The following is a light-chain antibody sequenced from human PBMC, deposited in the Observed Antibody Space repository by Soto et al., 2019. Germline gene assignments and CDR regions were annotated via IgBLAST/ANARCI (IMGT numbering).Light chain of an antibody. Sequence: QSVLTQPASVSGSPGHSISIPCTGSSSDVGRYNLVSWYQHHPGKAPKLIIYEASKRPSGVSDRISGSKSGNTASPTISGLQAEDEADYYCSSYAGTSTFVLFGGGTKLTVL. CDR2: EAS. CDR1: SSDVGRYNL. J-gene: IGLJ2*01. V-gene: IGLV2-23*01. CDR3: SSYAGTSTFVL.